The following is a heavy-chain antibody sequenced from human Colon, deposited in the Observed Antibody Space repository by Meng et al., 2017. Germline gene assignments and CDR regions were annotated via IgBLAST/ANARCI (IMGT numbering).Heavy chain of an antibody. CDR3: AGVDVDTAMVAHPYYFDY. J-gene: IGHJ4*02. CDR1: GYTFTSYA. D-gene: IGHD5-18*01. Sequence: ASVKVSCKASGYTFTSYAMNWVRQAPGQGLEWMGWINTNTGNPTYAQGFTGRFVFSLDTSVSTTYLQISSLKTEDTAVYYCAGVDVDTAMVAHPYYFDYWGKG. V-gene: IGHV7-4-1*02. CDR2: INTNTGNP.